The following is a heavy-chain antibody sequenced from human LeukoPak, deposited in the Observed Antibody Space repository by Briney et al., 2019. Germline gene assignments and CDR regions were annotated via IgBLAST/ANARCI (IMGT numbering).Heavy chain of an antibody. Sequence: KPSETLSLTCAVYGGSFSGYYWSWIRQPPGKGLEWIGEINHSGSTNYSPSLKSRVTISVDTSKNQFSLKLSSVTAADTAVYYCANLLGYHGMDVWGKGTTVTISS. CDR3: ANLLGYHGMDV. J-gene: IGHJ6*04. CDR1: GGSFSGYY. CDR2: INHSGST. V-gene: IGHV4-34*01.